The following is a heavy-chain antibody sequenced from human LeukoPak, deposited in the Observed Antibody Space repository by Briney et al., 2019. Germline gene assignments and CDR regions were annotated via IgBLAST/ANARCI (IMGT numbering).Heavy chain of an antibody. CDR2: ISGSGGAT. CDR3: EKVLTSGWLLYWFDT. J-gene: IGHJ5*02. V-gene: IGHV3-23*01. Sequence: GGSLRLSCVASAFPFSNYAMTWVRQAPGKWPEWVSGISGSGGATYYADSVKGRFTISRDNSKNTLYLQLSSLRAEDTAVYYCEKVLTSGWLLYWFDTWGQGTLVTVSS. D-gene: IGHD6-19*01. CDR1: AFPFSNYA.